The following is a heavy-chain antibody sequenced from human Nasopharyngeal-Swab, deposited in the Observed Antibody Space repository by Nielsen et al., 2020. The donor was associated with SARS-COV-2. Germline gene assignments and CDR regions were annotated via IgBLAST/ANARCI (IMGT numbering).Heavy chain of an antibody. CDR3: ARDGEQQLVRRFDY. V-gene: IGHV4-34*01. Sequence: GSLRLSCAVYGWSFSGYYWSWIRQPPGKGLEWIGEINHSGSTNYNPSLKSRVTISVDTSKNQFSLKLSSVTAADTAVYYCARDGEQQLVRRFDYWGQGTLVTVSS. CDR1: GWSFSGYY. J-gene: IGHJ4*02. D-gene: IGHD6-13*01. CDR2: INHSGST.